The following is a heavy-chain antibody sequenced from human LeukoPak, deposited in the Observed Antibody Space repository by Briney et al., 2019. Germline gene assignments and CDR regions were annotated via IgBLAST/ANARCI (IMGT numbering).Heavy chain of an antibody. Sequence: PSETLSLTCSVSGVSISSYYWSWIRQPAGKGLEWVGRIYSSGSTDHNPSLKSRVTMSVDTSKNQFSLKLSSVTAADTAIYYCARDISSDYNWFDPWGQGTLVTVSS. D-gene: IGHD3-22*01. J-gene: IGHJ5*02. CDR1: GVSISSYY. V-gene: IGHV4-4*07. CDR2: IYSSGST. CDR3: ARDISSDYNWFDP.